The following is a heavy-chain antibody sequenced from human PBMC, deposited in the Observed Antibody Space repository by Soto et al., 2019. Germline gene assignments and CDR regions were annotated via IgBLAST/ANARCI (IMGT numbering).Heavy chain of an antibody. D-gene: IGHD2-2*02. CDR3: ARYCSSTSCYMIVGMDV. CDR2: IYYSGST. CDR1: GGSISSYY. Sequence: SETLSLTCTVSGGSISSYYWSWIRQPPGKGLEWIGYIYYSGSTNYNPSLKSRVTISVDTSKNQFSLKLSSVTAADTAVYYCARYCSSTSCYMIVGMDVWSQGTTVTVSS. J-gene: IGHJ6*02. V-gene: IGHV4-59*01.